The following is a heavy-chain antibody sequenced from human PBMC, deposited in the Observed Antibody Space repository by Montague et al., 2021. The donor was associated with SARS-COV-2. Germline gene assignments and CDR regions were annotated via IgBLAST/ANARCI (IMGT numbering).Heavy chain of an antibody. CDR1: GGSFNDYY. Sequence: SETLSLTCAVYGGSFNDYYWTWIRQPPGKGLEWIGEIDHSGTTNYNPSLKSRLTMSVDTSKNQFSLTLNSVTAADTAVYYCARLNGWCIVFLVAVPRKNCYFDVWGRGTLVTVSS. J-gene: IGHJ2*01. CDR2: IDHSGTT. CDR3: ARLNGWCIVFLVAVPRKNCYFDV. D-gene: IGHD2-21*01. V-gene: IGHV4-34*01.